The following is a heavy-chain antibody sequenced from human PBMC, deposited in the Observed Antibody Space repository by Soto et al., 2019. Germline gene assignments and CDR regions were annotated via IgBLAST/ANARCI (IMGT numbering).Heavy chain of an antibody. D-gene: IGHD3-3*01. CDR2: IYYSGST. Sequence: SETLSLTCTVSGGSTSSGDDYWCWIRQPPGKGLEWIGYIYYSGSTYYNPSLKSRVTISVDTSKNQFSLKLSSVTAADTAVYYCARVPGEPSVTIFGVVDDAFDIWGQGTMVT. V-gene: IGHV4-30-4*01. CDR1: GGSTSSGDDY. J-gene: IGHJ3*02. CDR3: ARVPGEPSVTIFGVVDDAFDI.